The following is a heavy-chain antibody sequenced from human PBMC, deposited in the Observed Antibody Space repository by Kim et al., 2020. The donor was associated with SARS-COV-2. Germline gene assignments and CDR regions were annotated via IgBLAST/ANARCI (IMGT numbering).Heavy chain of an antibody. CDR1: GFRFSDYD. D-gene: IGHD1-1*01. Sequence: GGSLRLSCEASGFRFSDYDMSWIRQAPGKGLEWVAYINGDGSSMKCADSVNGRFSISRDNANKSLSLQMNSLTPEDTAVYYCVREPSTWGQGTLDTVSS. CDR3: VREPST. CDR2: INGDGSSM. V-gene: IGHV3-11*01. J-gene: IGHJ4*02.